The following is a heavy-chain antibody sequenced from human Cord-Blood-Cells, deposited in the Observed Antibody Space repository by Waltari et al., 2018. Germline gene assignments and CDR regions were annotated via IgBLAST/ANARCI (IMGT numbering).Heavy chain of an antibody. D-gene: IGHD2-2*03. Sequence: QVQLVESGGGVVQPGRSLRLSCAASGFTFSSYAMHWVRQAPGKGLEWVAVISYDGSNKYYADAVKGRFTIARDNSKNTLYLQMNSLRAEDTAVYYCARDGGYCSSTSCYNWFDPWGQGTLVTVSS. J-gene: IGHJ5*02. CDR3: ARDGGYCSSTSCYNWFDP. V-gene: IGHV3-30-3*01. CDR2: ISYDGSNK. CDR1: GFTFSSYA.